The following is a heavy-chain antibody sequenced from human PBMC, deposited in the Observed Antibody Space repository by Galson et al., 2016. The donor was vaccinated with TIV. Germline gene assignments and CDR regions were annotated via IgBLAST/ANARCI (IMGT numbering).Heavy chain of an antibody. CDR2: FDPEQHKK. V-gene: IGHV1-24*01. D-gene: IGHD2/OR15-2a*01. J-gene: IGHJ4*02. CDR1: GDSLSDLP. CDR3: ASVAWFPGLSLDN. Sequence: SVKVSCKVSGDSLSDLPMHWVRQAPGKGLEWMAGFDPEQHKKIYAQKLEGRVTLTDDTSTDTAFLELSSLSFEDTAVYYCASVAWFPGLSLDNWGQGTLVIVSS.